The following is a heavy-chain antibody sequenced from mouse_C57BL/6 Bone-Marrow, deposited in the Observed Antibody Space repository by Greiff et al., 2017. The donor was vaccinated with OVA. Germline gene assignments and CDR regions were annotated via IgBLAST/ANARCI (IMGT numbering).Heavy chain of an antibody. J-gene: IGHJ2*01. CDR3: ARDKYGRRDY. CDR2: INPYNGGT. D-gene: IGHD5-1-1*01. V-gene: IGHV1-19*01. CDR1: GYTFTDYY. Sequence: VQLQQSGPVLVKPGASVKMSCKASGYTFTDYYMNWVKQSHGKSLEWIGVINPYNGGTSYNQKFKGKATLTVDKSSSTAYMELNSLTSEDSAVYYCARDKYGRRDYWGQGTTLTVSS.